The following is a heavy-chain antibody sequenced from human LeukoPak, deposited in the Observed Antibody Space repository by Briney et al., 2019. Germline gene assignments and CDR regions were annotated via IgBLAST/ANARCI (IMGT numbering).Heavy chain of an antibody. CDR1: GFTFSNYW. V-gene: IGHV3-7*01. CDR3: LRPFPGDCSSTSCHGFDL. Sequence: GSLRLSCAASGFTFSNYWMSWVRQAPGKGLEWVATIRLDGGDKNCVDSVRGRFIISRDNAENSVYLQMNSLRAEDTAVYFCLRPFPGDCSSTSCHGFDLWGQGTLVTVSS. D-gene: IGHD2-2*01. J-gene: IGHJ4*02. CDR2: IRLDGGDK.